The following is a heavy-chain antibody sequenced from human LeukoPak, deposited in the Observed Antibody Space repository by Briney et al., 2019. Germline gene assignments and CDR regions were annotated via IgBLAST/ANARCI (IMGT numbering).Heavy chain of an antibody. CDR1: GFTFSSYA. CDR3: ARDPLGTRPGFDY. D-gene: IGHD1-1*01. Sequence: GGSLRLSCAASGFTFSSYAMSWVRQAPGKGLEWVSGISGSGDNTYYADPVKGRFTISRDNSKNTLYLQMNSLRAEDTAVYYCARDPLGTRPGFDYWGQGTLVTVSS. J-gene: IGHJ4*02. V-gene: IGHV3-23*01. CDR2: ISGSGDNT.